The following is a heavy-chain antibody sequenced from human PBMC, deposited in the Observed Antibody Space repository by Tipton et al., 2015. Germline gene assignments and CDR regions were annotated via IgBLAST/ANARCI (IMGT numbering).Heavy chain of an antibody. CDR1: GGSISNYY. CDR2: IYYSGST. V-gene: IGHV4-59*01. D-gene: IGHD3-22*01. CDR3: ARERDSINRGLDY. J-gene: IGHJ4*02. Sequence: TLSLTCTVSGGSISNYYWSWIRQPPGKGLEWIGYIYYSGSTNYNPSLKSRVTISVDTSKNQFSLKLSSVTAADTAVYYCARERDSINRGLDYWGQGTLVTVSS.